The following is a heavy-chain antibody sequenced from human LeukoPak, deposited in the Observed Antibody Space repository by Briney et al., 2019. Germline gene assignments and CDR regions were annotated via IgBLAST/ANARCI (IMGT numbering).Heavy chain of an antibody. CDR1: GFTFSYYS. CDR3: ARDRGYRYADY. J-gene: IGHJ4*02. D-gene: IGHD5-18*01. CDR2: ISTSSGYT. Sequence: GGSLRLSCAASGFTFSYYSMNWVRQAPGKGLEWVSSISTSSGYTYSADSVRGRFTVSRDNAKNSLYLQMNSLRADDTAVYYCARDRGYRYADYWGQGTLVTVSS. V-gene: IGHV3-21*01.